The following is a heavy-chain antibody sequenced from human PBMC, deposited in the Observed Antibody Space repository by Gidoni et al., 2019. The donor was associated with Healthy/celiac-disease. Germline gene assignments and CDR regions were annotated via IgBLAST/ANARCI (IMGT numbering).Heavy chain of an antibody. Sequence: EVQLVESGGGLVQPGRSLRLSCAASGFTFDDYAMHWVRQAPGKGLEWVSGISWNSGSIGYADSVKGRFTISRDNAKNSLYLQMNSLRAEDTALYYCAKDVTLWDVGYDFLTSYGMDVWGQGTTVTVSS. CDR2: ISWNSGSI. J-gene: IGHJ6*02. CDR1: GFTFDDYA. CDR3: AKDVTLWDVGYDFLTSYGMDV. D-gene: IGHD5-12*01. V-gene: IGHV3-9*01.